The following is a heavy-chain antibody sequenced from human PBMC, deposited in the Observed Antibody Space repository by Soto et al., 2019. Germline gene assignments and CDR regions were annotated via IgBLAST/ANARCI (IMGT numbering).Heavy chain of an antibody. V-gene: IGHV4-59*01. CDR3: AREGYDFWSGPTTQYYYYYYMDV. Sequence: PSETLSLTCTVSGGSISSYYWSWIRQPPGKGLEWIGYIYYSGSTNYNPSLKSRVTISVDTSKNQSSLKLSSVTAADTAVYYCAREGYDFWSGPTTQYYYYYYMDVWGKGTTVTVSS. CDR1: GGSISSYY. CDR2: IYYSGST. J-gene: IGHJ6*03. D-gene: IGHD3-3*01.